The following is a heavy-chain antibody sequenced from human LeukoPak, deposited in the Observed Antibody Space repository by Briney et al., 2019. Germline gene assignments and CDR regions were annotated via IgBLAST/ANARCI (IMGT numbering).Heavy chain of an antibody. D-gene: IGHD6-13*01. CDR2: INPNSAGT. J-gene: IGHJ4*02. Sequence: CINPNSAGTNYAQKFQGWVTMTRDTSISTAYMELSRLRSDDTAVYYCARALYSSSWYYFDYWGQGTLVTVSS. CDR3: ARALYSSSWYYFDY. V-gene: IGHV1-2*04.